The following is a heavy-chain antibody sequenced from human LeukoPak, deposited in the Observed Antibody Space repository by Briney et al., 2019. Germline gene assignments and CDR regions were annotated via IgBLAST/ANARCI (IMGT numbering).Heavy chain of an antibody. CDR3: ARERYSGSYFSSDHAFDI. D-gene: IGHD1-26*01. J-gene: IGHJ3*02. CDR2: IYTSGST. CDR1: GGSISSGSYY. Sequence: PSETLSLTCTVSGGSISSGSYYWSWIRQPAGKGLEWIGRIYTSGSTNYNPSLKSRVTMSVDTSKNQFSLKLSSVTAADTAVYYCARERYSGSYFSSDHAFDIWGQGTMVTVSS. V-gene: IGHV4-61*02.